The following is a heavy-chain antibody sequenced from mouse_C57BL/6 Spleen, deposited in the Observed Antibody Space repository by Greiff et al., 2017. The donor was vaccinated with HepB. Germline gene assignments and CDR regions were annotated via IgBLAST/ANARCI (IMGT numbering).Heavy chain of an antibody. Sequence: QVTLKESGPGILQSSQTLSLTCSFSGFSLSTSGMGVSWIRQPSGKGLEWLAHIYWDDDKRYNPSLKSRLTISKDTSRNQVFLKITSVDTADTATYYCARRGYYGSIPYWYFDVWGTGTTVTVSS. CDR1: GFSLSTSGMG. CDR2: IYWDDDK. D-gene: IGHD1-1*01. V-gene: IGHV8-12*01. CDR3: ARRGYYGSIPYWYFDV. J-gene: IGHJ1*03.